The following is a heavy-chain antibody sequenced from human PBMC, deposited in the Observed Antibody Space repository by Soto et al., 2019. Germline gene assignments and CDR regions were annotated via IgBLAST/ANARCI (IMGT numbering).Heavy chain of an antibody. CDR1: GGTFNNFA. D-gene: IGHD6-25*01. Sequence: QVQLVQSGAEVKQPGSSVKVSCQASGGTFNNFAFTWVRQAPGKGLEGLGGIMPVFHTTNIAQTFQNRITVTADDFTTTVYMEMTSLRYDDTAVYYCATATISPVSATLYHYGMDVWGQGTTVTVSS. J-gene: IGHJ6*02. CDR2: IMPVFHTT. V-gene: IGHV1-69*01. CDR3: ATATISPVSATLYHYGMDV.